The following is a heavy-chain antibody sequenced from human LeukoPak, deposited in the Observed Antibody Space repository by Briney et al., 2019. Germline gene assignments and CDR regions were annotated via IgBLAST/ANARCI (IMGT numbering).Heavy chain of an antibody. V-gene: IGHV1-8*02. CDR1: GGTFSSYA. D-gene: IGHD2-2*02. CDR3: ARGKLKPAAIDY. J-gene: IGHJ4*02. Sequence: GASVKVSCKASGGTFSSYAISWVRQAPGQGLEWMGRMNPNSGNTGYAQKFQGRVTMTRNTSISTAYMELSSLRSEDTAVYYCARGKLKPAAIDYWGQGTLVTVSS. CDR2: MNPNSGNT.